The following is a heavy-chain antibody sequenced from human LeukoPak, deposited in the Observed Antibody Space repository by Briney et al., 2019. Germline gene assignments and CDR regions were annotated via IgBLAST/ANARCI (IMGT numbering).Heavy chain of an antibody. D-gene: IGHD4-17*01. J-gene: IGHJ1*01. CDR3: AKESGIRSYGAYFPH. CDR2: ISYDASTK. CDR1: GFTFSNYG. V-gene: IGHV3-30*18. Sequence: GGSLRLSCAASGFTFSNYGMQWVRQAPGKGLEWMAVISYDASTKNYADSVKGRFTISRDNSKSTLYLQMNSLRAEDTAVYYCAKESGIRSYGAYFPHWGQGTLVTVSS.